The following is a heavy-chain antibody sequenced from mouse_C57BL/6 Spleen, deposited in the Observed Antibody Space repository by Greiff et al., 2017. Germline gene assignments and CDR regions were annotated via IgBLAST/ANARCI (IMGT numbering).Heavy chain of an antibody. D-gene: IGHD3-1*01. CDR3: ASSWFDY. Sequence: VQRVESGAELARPGASVKLSCKASGYTFTSYGISWVKQRTGQGLEWIGVINPNYGTTSYNQKFKGKATLTVDQSSSTAYMQLNSLTSEDSAVYYCASSWFDYWGQGTTLTVSS. V-gene: IGHV1-81*01. J-gene: IGHJ2*01. CDR2: INPNYGTT. CDR1: GYTFTSYG.